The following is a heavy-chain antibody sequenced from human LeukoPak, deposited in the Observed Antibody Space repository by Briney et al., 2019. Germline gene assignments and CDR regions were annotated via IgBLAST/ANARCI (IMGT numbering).Heavy chain of an antibody. CDR1: GFTLKNYA. CDR3: AKDDIGYYFDN. J-gene: IGHJ4*02. CDR2: ISVSGDTT. D-gene: IGHD5-12*01. Sequence: GGSLRLSCAASGFTLKNYAMSWVRQAQGKGLEWVSSISVSGDTTYYADSVKGRFTISRDIFKNTLYLQMDSLRAEDMAVYYCAKDDIGYYFDNWGQGTLVTVSS. V-gene: IGHV3-23*01.